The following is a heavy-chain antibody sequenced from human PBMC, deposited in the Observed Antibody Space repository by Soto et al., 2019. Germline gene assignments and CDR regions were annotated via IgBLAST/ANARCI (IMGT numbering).Heavy chain of an antibody. V-gene: IGHV3-33*01. CDR1: GFTFSSYG. D-gene: IGHD3-10*01. Sequence: QVQLVESGGGVVQPGRSLRLSCAASGFTFSSYGMHWVRQAPGKGLEWVAVIWFDGSNKYYADSVKGRFTISRDNSKNTLYQQMNSRRADDTAVYYCARDRVYFGERSWHYYYDGIDLWGQGTKATVSS. CDR2: IWFDGSNK. J-gene: IGHJ6*02. CDR3: ARDRVYFGERSWHYYYDGIDL.